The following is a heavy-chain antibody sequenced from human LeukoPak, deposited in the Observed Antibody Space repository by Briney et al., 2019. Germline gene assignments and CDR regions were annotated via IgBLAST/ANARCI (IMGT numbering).Heavy chain of an antibody. J-gene: IGHJ4*02. Sequence: ASVKVSCKASGGTFSSYAISWVRQAPGQGLEWMGWISAYNGNTNYAQKLQGRVTMTTDTSTSTAYMELSSLRSEDTAVYYCARGPGIAVADLDYWGQGTLVTVSS. CDR3: ARGPGIAVADLDY. D-gene: IGHD6-19*01. CDR2: ISAYNGNT. CDR1: GGTFSSYA. V-gene: IGHV1-18*01.